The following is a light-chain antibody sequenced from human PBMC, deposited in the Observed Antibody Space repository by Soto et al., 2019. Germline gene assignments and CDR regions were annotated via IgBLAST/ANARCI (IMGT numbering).Light chain of an antibody. CDR3: AAWDDSLSGPI. J-gene: IGLJ1*01. V-gene: IGLV1-47*02. CDR1: SSNIGSNY. CDR2: SNN. Sequence: QAVVTQPPSASGTPGQRVTISCSGSSSNIGSNYVYWYQQFPGTAPKLLIYSNNLRPSGVPDRFSGSKSGTSASLAISGLRSEDEADYYCAAWDDSLSGPIFGTGTKLTVL.